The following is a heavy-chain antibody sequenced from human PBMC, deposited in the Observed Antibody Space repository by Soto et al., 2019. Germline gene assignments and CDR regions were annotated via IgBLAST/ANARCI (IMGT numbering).Heavy chain of an antibody. D-gene: IGHD3-22*01. V-gene: IGHV3-33*01. J-gene: IGHJ6*02. CDR2: IWYDGSNK. CDR3: ARDLITMIVVVTLGMDV. CDR1: GFTFSSYG. Sequence: QVQLVESGGGVVQPGRSLRLSCAASGFTFSSYGMHWVRQAPGKGLEWVAVIWYDGSNKYYADSVKGRFTISRDNSKNTLYLQMNSLRAEDTAVYYCARDLITMIVVVTLGMDVWGQGTTVTVSS.